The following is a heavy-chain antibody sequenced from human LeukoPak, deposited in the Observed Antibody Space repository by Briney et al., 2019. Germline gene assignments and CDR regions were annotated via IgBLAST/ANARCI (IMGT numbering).Heavy chain of an antibody. Sequence: GGSLRLSCTASGFIFSNFAMSWVRQAPGKGLEWVSTISGSGGRTYYADSVKGRFTISRDNSKNTLNLQLNSLRAEDKAVYYCAKSGAIFDCLLLVAYYFAYWGQGTLVTVSS. J-gene: IGHJ4*02. V-gene: IGHV3-23*01. CDR2: ISGSGGRT. CDR1: GFIFSNFA. CDR3: AKSGAIFDCLLLVAYYFAY. D-gene: IGHD3-9*01.